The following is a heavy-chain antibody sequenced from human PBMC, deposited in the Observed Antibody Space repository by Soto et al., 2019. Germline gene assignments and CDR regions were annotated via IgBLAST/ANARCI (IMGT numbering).Heavy chain of an antibody. CDR1: GYSFTSYW. CDR3: ARRISYDSTGYLPYAFDM. D-gene: IGHD3-22*01. CDR2: IYPGDSDT. J-gene: IGHJ3*02. V-gene: IGHV5-51*01. Sequence: HGESLKISCKGSGYSFTSYWIGWVRQMPGKGLEWMGIIYPGDSDTRYSPSFQGQVTISADKSISTAYLQWSSLKASDTAMYYCARRISYDSTGYLPYAFDMWGQGTMVTVSS.